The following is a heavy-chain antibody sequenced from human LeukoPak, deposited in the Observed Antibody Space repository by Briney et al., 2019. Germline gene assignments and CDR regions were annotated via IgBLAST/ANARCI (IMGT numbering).Heavy chain of an antibody. CDR2: ISYDGSNK. CDR3: AKAYSSGWSNAIDY. D-gene: IGHD6-19*01. J-gene: IGHJ4*02. V-gene: IGHV3-30*18. CDR1: GFTFSSYG. Sequence: GGSLRLSCAASGFTFSSYGMHWVRQAPGKGLEWVAVISYDGSNKYYADSVKGRFTISRDNSKNTLYLQMNSLRAEDTAVYYCAKAYSSGWSNAIDYWGQGTLVTVSS.